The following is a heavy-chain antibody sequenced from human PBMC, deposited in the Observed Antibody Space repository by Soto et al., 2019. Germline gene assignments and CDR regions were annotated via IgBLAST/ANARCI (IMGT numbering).Heavy chain of an antibody. CDR3: ARLSTLNGGDCHGGNCYGVFDI. CDR1: GYTFTNYC. CDR2: ITPSGGST. D-gene: IGHD2-15*01. Sequence: ASVKVSCKASGYTFTNYCIHWVRQAPGQGLEWMGIITPSGGSTNYAQRFQGRVTMTSDTSTSTVYVELSSLRSEDTAVYYCARLSTLNGGDCHGGNCYGVFDIWGQGTLVTVSS. J-gene: IGHJ3*02. V-gene: IGHV1-46*01.